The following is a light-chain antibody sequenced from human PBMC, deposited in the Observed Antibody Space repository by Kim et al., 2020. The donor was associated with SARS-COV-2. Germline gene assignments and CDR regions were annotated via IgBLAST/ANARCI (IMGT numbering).Light chain of an antibody. CDR3: QQYNNWPLYS. CDR2: AAS. J-gene: IGKJ2*03. V-gene: IGKV3-15*01. Sequence: VSPGKRATLYCRASQTVSSNLAWYQQKPGRAPRLVIYAASTRATGIPARFTGSGSGTEFTLTISSLQSEDFAVYYCQQYNNWPLYSFGQGTKLEI. CDR1: QTVSSN.